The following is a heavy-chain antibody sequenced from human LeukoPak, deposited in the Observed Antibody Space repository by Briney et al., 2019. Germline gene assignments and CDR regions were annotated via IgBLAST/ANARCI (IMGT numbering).Heavy chain of an antibody. CDR2: ISAYNGNT. CDR3: VQECCISNSCFPGY. V-gene: IGHV1-18*01. Sequence: ASVKVSCKASGYTFTSYGISWVRQAPGQGLEWMGWISAYNGNTKYAQNLQGRVTMTTDTSTSTAYMELRSLRSDDTAVYYCVQECCISNSCFPGYWGQGTLVTVSS. D-gene: IGHD2-2*01. CDR1: GYTFTSYG. J-gene: IGHJ4*02.